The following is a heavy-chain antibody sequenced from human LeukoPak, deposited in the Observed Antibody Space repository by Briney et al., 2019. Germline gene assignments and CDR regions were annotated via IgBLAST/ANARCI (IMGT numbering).Heavy chain of an antibody. V-gene: IGHV4-30-2*01. D-gene: IGHD2-2*01. Sequence: SETLSLTCAVSGGSISSDGYSWGWIRQPPGKGLEWIGYIYYSGSTYYNPSLKSRVTISVDRSKTQFYLKLSSVAAADTAVYYCARERSTYAGAPENWFDPWGQGRLVTVSS. J-gene: IGHJ5*02. CDR2: IYYSGST. CDR3: ARERSTYAGAPENWFDP. CDR1: GGSISSDGYS.